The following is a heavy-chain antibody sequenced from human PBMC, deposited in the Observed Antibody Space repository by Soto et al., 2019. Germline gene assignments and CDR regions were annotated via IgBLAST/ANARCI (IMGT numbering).Heavy chain of an antibody. CDR3: ARGRSGRIAARPDNWFDP. J-gene: IGHJ5*02. Sequence: SVKVSGKASGGTFSSYAISWVRQAPGQGLEWMGGIIPIFGTANYAQKFQGRVTITADESTSTAYMELSSLRSEDTAVYYCARGRSGRIAARPDNWFDPWGQGTLVTVSS. CDR1: GGTFSSYA. V-gene: IGHV1-69*13. CDR2: IIPIFGTA. D-gene: IGHD6-6*01.